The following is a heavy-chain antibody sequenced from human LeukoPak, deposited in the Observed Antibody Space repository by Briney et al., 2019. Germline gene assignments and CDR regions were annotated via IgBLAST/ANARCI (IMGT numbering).Heavy chain of an antibody. CDR2: IYSGGST. CDR3: ARRHYGGAFDI. CDR1: GFTVSSNY. V-gene: IGHV3-53*01. J-gene: IGHJ3*02. D-gene: IGHD4-17*01. Sequence: GGSLRLSCAASGFTVSSNYMSWVRQAPGKGLEWVSVIYSGGSTYYADSVKGRFTISRDNSKNTVYLQMNSLRAEDTAVYYCARRHYGGAFDIWGQGTMVTVSS.